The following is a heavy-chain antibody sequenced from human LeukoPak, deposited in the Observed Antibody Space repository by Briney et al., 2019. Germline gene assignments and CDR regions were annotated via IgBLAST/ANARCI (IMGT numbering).Heavy chain of an antibody. J-gene: IGHJ1*01. CDR3: AKDGRARYYYDSSGYPSYFQH. CDR1: GFTFSSYA. CDR2: ISGNGGST. Sequence: GGSLRLSCAASGFTFSSYAMSWVRQAPGKGLEWVSAISGNGGSTYYADPVKGRFTISRDNSKNPLYLQMNSLRAEDTAVYYCAKDGRARYYYDSSGYPSYFQHWGQGTLVTVSS. D-gene: IGHD3-22*01. V-gene: IGHV3-23*01.